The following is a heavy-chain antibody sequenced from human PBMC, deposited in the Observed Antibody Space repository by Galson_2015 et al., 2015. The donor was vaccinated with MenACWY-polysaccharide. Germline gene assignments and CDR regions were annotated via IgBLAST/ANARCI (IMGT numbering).Heavy chain of an antibody. CDR1: GFTFSSYA. J-gene: IGHJ4*02. CDR2: VGASDDRT. V-gene: IGHV3-23*01. Sequence: SLRLSCAASGFTFSSYAMTWVRQAPGKGLEWVSTVGASDDRTYNAESVQGRFSISRDNSKNTLYLQMNNLRAEDTAVYYCSKGRGYCTGGACYSDYWGQGTLVTVSS. CDR3: SKGRGYCTGGACYSDY. D-gene: IGHD2-8*02.